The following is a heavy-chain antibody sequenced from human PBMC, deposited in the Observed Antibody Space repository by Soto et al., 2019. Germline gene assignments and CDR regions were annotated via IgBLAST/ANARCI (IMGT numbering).Heavy chain of an antibody. Sequence: ASVKVSCKASGYIFTDYYMHWVRQAPGQELGWMGRIDPNSGGTNYAQKFQGRVTMTRDTSISTAYTELSSLRSEDVVEVPSRLVYYGMDVWGQGTTVSVSS. CDR1: GYIFTDYY. V-gene: IGHV1-2*05. J-gene: IGHJ6*02. CDR2: IDPNSGGT. CDR3: RLVYYGMDV. D-gene: IGHD2-2*01.